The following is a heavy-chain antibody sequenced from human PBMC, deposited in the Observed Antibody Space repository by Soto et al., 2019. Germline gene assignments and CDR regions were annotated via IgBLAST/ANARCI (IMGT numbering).Heavy chain of an antibody. D-gene: IGHD2-15*01. V-gene: IGHV3-48*01. CDR1: GFTFSSYG. CDR2: ISSGGSTI. CDR3: AGFGAATWGAFDI. J-gene: IGHJ3*02. Sequence: GGSLRLSCAASGFTFSSYGMNWVRQAPGKGLEWVSYISSGGSTIYYADSVKGRFTISRDNAKNSLYLQMNSLRAEDTAVYYCAGFGAATWGAFDIWGQGTMVTVSS.